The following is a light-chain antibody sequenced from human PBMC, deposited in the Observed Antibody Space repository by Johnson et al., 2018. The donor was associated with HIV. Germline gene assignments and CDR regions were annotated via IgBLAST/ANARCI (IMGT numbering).Light chain of an antibody. CDR3: GTWDSSLSAGGV. J-gene: IGLJ1*01. Sequence: QSVLTQPPSVSAAPGQKVTISCSGSSSNIGNNYVSWYQQLPGTAPKLLIYENNKRPSGIPDRFSGSKSGTSATLGITGLQTGDEAYIYRGTWDSSLSAGGVFGTGTKFTVL. CDR2: ENN. V-gene: IGLV1-51*01. CDR1: SSNIGNNY.